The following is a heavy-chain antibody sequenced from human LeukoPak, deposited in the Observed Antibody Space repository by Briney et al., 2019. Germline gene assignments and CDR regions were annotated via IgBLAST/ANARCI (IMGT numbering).Heavy chain of an antibody. CDR2: IRQDESEK. D-gene: IGHD3-10*01. CDR3: VRDKGGLLRVFDY. V-gene: IGHV3-7*01. J-gene: IGHJ4*02. Sequence: GGSLRLSCAASGFTFNSHWMSWIRQAPGKGLEWVANIRQDESEKSYVDSVKGRFTISRDNAKQSLYLQMDSLRAEDTAVYYCVRDKGGLLRVFDYWGQGTLVTVSS. CDR1: GFTFNSHW.